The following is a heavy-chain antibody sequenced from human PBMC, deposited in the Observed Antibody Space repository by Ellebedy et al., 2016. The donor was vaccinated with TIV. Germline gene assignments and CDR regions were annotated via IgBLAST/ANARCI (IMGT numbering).Heavy chain of an antibody. J-gene: IGHJ3*02. CDR2: INHSGST. CDR1: GGSFSGYY. CDR3: ARGRTHEVLRFLEWLLYGAFDI. V-gene: IGHV4-34*01. D-gene: IGHD3-3*01. Sequence: SETLSLTCAVYGGSFSGYYWSWIRQPPGKGLEWIGEINHSGSTNYNPSLKSRVTISVDTSKNQFSLKLSSVTAADTAVYYCARGRTHEVLRFLEWLLYGAFDIWGQGTMVTVSS.